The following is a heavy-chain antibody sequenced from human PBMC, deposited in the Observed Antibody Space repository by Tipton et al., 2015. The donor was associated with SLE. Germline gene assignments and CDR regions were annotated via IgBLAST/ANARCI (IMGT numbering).Heavy chain of an antibody. D-gene: IGHD3-10*01. CDR1: GFTFGDYA. J-gene: IGHJ3*02. V-gene: IGHV4-34*01. CDR3: ARDSPDYYGSGSYYSWAFDI. CDR2: INHSGST. Sequence: LRLSCTASGFTFGDYAMSWFRQAPGKGLEWIGEINHSGSTNYNPSLKSRVTISVDTSKNQFSLKLSSVTAADTAVYYCARDSPDYYGSGSYYSWAFDIWGQGTMVTVSS.